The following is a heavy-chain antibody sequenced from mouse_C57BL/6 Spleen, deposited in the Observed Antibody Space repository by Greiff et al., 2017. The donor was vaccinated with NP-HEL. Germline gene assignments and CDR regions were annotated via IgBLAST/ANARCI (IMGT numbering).Heavy chain of an antibody. Sequence: QVQLQQSGAELVKPGASVKLSCKASGYTFTSYWMQWVKQRPGQGLEWIGEIDPSDSYTNYNQKFKGKATLTVDTSSSTAYMQLSSLTSEDSAVYYCARERVVATDFDYWGQGTTLTVSS. CDR1: GYTFTSYW. CDR3: ARERVVATDFDY. CDR2: IDPSDSYT. D-gene: IGHD1-1*01. V-gene: IGHV1-50*01. J-gene: IGHJ2*01.